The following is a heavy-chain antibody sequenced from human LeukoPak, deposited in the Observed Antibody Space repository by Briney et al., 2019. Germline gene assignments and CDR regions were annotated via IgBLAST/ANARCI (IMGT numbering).Heavy chain of an antibody. CDR1: GGSISSSSYY. Sequence: SETLSLTCTVSGGSISSSSYYWGWIRQPPGKGLEWIGSIYYSGSTYYNPSLKSRVTISVDTSKNQFSLKLSSVTATDTAVYYCARGRLSTSRALWGQGTLVTVSS. V-gene: IGHV4-39*07. CDR3: ARGRLSTSRAL. CDR2: IYYSGST. J-gene: IGHJ4*02. D-gene: IGHD5/OR15-5a*01.